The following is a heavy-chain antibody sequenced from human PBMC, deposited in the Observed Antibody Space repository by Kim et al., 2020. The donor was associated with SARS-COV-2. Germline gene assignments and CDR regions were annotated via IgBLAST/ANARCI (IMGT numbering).Heavy chain of an antibody. CDR1: GFTFSSYW. J-gene: IGHJ6*02. CDR3: ARAFGGLRVVVITRYYYGMDV. V-gene: IGHV3-74*01. CDR2: INSDGSST. D-gene: IGHD3-22*01. Sequence: GGSLRLSCAASGFTFSSYWMHWVRQAPGKGLVWVSRINSDGSSTSYADSVKGRFTISRDNAKNTLYLQMNSLRAEDTAVYYCARAFGGLRVVVITRYYYGMDVWGQGTTVTVSS.